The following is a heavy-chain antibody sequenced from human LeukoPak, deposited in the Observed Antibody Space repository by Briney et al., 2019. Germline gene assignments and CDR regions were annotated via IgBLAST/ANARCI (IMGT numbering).Heavy chain of an antibody. J-gene: IGHJ5*02. V-gene: IGHV3-48*03. CDR3: ARDGWFGDYNWFDP. Sequence: PGGPLNFSFAASGFTFSSFERNWVRKAPGKGLEWVSYISSSGSTIYYAASVKGRFTISRDNAKNSLYLQMNSLRAEDTAMYYCARDGWFGDYNWFDPWGQGTLVTVSS. CDR1: GFTFSSFE. D-gene: IGHD3-10*01. CDR2: ISSSGSTI.